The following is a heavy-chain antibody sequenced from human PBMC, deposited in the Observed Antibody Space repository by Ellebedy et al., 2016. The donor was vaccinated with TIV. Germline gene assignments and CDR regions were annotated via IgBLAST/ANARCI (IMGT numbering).Heavy chain of an antibody. Sequence: ASVKVSXXASGYTFTGYYMHWVRQAPGQGLEWMGWINPNSGGTNYAQKFQGRVTMTRDTSISTAYMELSRLRSDDTAVYYCARSLIVVVPAAIGYWGQGTLVTVSS. CDR3: ARSLIVVVPAAIGY. CDR2: INPNSGGT. D-gene: IGHD2-2*01. CDR1: GYTFTGYY. V-gene: IGHV1-2*02. J-gene: IGHJ4*02.